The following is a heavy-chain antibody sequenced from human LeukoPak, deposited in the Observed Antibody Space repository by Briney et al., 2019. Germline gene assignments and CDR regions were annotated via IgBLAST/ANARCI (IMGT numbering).Heavy chain of an antibody. CDR1: GFTFSSYA. V-gene: IGHV3-23*01. D-gene: IGHD2-8*01. CDR3: AKDSCTSAICYPDKFYFDS. CDR2: FTGNDDRA. J-gene: IGHJ4*02. Sequence: PGGSLRLPCAASGFTFSSYAMSWVRQAPGKGLEWVSGFTGNDDRAYYADSVKGRFTISRDNSKNTLFLQMNTLRAEDTAVYFCAKDSCTSAICYPDKFYFDSWGQGTLVTVSS.